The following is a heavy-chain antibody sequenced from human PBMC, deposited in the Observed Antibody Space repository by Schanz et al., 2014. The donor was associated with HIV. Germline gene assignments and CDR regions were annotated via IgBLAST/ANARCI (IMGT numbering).Heavy chain of an antibody. Sequence: QVQLQQWGAGLLRPSETLSLTCAVYGGSLSGYYWSWVRQPPGKGLEWIGEINHSGSTNYNPSLKSRVTISIDTSKNQFSLKLSSVTAADTAVYYCARGIRRDCSSPSCNTGWFDPWGQGTLVTVSS. D-gene: IGHD2-2*02. J-gene: IGHJ5*02. CDR1: GGSLSGYY. V-gene: IGHV4-34*01. CDR3: ARGIRRDCSSPSCNTGWFDP. CDR2: INHSGST.